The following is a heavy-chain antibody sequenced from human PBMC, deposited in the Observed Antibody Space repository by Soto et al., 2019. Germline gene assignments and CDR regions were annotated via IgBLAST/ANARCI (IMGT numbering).Heavy chain of an antibody. D-gene: IGHD4-17*01. CDR1: GITFSRCL. CDR3: GRGPLSYRDHAQTYWYFDL. CDR2: ISQDGTDT. J-gene: IGHJ2*01. V-gene: IGHV3-7*01. Sequence: EAQLVESGGGLVQPGGSLRLSCGASGITFSRCLMSWVRQAPGKGLEWVASISQDGTDTDYVDSVKGRFAISRDNPKNSPYLQMNRLRGDDTAFYYCGRGPLSYRDHAQTYWYFDLWGRGTRVTVSS.